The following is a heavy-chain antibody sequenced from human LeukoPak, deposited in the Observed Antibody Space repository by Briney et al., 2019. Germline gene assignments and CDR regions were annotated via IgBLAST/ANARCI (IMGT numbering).Heavy chain of an antibody. Sequence: GGSLRLSCAASGFTFSSYAMSWVRQAPGKGLEWVSAISGSGGSTYYADSVKGRFTISRDNSKNTLYLQMNSLRAEDTAVYYCANLHPVLYGSGSYHTDYFDYWGQGTLVTVSS. CDR1: GFTFSSYA. D-gene: IGHD3-10*01. CDR3: ANLHPVLYGSGSYHTDYFDY. V-gene: IGHV3-23*01. CDR2: ISGSGGST. J-gene: IGHJ4*02.